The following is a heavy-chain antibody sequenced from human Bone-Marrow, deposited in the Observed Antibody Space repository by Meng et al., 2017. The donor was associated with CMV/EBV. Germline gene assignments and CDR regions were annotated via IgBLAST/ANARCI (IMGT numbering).Heavy chain of an antibody. D-gene: IGHD2-2*01. J-gene: IGHJ2*01. Sequence: SVKVSCKASGGTFSSYAISWVRQAPGQGLEWMGGIIPIFGIANYAQKFQGRVTITADKSTSTAYMELSSLRSEDTAVYYCARDRGGYCSSTSCPSNWYFDLWGRGTLVTVSS. V-gene: IGHV1-69*10. CDR2: IIPIFGIA. CDR1: GGTFSSYA. CDR3: ARDRGGYCSSTSCPSNWYFDL.